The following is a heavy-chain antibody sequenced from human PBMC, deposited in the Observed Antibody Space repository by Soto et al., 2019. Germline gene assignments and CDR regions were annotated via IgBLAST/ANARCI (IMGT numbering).Heavy chain of an antibody. CDR2: MYYSGSS. CDR3: VRSGHTFGGVV. J-gene: IGHJ4*02. D-gene: IGHD3-16*01. V-gene: IGHV4-59*01. CDR1: GGSLSNFY. Sequence: SEALSLTCSVSGGSLSNFYGSWIRQPPGKGLEWIGYMYYSGSSNYNPSLKSRVTISIDTSKNQISLKLSSVTAADTAVYYCVRSGHTFGGVVWGQGTLVTVSS.